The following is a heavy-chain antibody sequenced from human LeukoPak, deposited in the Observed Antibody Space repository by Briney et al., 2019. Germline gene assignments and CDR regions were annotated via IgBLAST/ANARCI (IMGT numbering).Heavy chain of an antibody. D-gene: IGHD5-18*01. V-gene: IGHV4-34*01. CDR3: ARAWSGYSYGSSFADY. CDR1: GGSFSGYY. Sequence: KPSETLSLTCAVYGGSFSGYYWSWIRQPPGKGLEWIGEINHSGSTNYNPSLKSRVTISVDTSKNQFSLKLSSVTAADTAVYYCARAWSGYSYGSSFADYWGQGTLVTVSS. J-gene: IGHJ4*02. CDR2: INHSGST.